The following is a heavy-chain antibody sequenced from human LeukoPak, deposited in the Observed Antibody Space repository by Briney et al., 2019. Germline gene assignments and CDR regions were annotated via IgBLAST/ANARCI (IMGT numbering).Heavy chain of an antibody. V-gene: IGHV4-4*09. Sequence: PSETLSLTCTVSGGSISSYYWSWIRQPPGKGLEWIGYVYTNDGSTKYNPSLKSRVTMSVDTSKNQISLKLSSVTAADTAIYYCARRQTYFDYWGQGTLVTVSS. CDR1: GGSISSYY. J-gene: IGHJ4*02. CDR2: VYTNDGST. CDR3: ARRQTYFDY.